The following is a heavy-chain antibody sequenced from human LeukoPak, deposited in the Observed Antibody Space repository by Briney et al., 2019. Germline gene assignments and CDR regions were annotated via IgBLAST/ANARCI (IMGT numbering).Heavy chain of an antibody. CDR3: ATKGYYDSSGYLDDY. J-gene: IGHJ4*02. CDR1: GYTLTELS. D-gene: IGHD3-22*01. V-gene: IGHV1-24*01. Sequence: ASVKVSCKVSGYTLTELSVHWVRQSPGKGLEWMGGFDPEDGETIYAQKFQGRATMTEDTSTDTAYMELSSLRSEDTAVYYCATKGYYDSSGYLDDYWGQGTLVTVSS. CDR2: FDPEDGET.